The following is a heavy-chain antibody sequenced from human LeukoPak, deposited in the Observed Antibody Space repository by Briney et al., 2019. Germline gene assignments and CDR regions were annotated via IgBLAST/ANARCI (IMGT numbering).Heavy chain of an antibody. CDR1: GYSIGSGYY. V-gene: IGHV4-38-2*01. Sequence: PSETLSLTCAVSGYSIGSGYYWGWLRPPPGKGLEWIGNIYHSGSTYYNPSLKSRVAISLDTSKNQFSLKLSSVTAADTAMYYCARRDQRNWFDPWGQGTLVTVSS. CDR2: IYHSGST. CDR3: ARRDQRNWFDP. D-gene: IGHD2-2*01. J-gene: IGHJ5*02.